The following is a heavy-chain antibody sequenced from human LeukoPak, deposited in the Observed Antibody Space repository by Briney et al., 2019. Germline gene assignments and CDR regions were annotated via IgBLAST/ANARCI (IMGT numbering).Heavy chain of an antibody. CDR3: AKDHYWSIDY. D-gene: IGHD3-3*01. CDR2: IKGDGIST. V-gene: IGHV3-74*01. Sequence: PGGSLRLSCAASGFDFSSNLMHWVRHAPGQGLVWVSRIKGDGISTNYADSVKGRFTTSRDIAKNTLYLQMNSLRAEDTGVYYCAKDHYWSIDYWGRGTLVTVSS. J-gene: IGHJ4*02. CDR1: GFDFSSNL.